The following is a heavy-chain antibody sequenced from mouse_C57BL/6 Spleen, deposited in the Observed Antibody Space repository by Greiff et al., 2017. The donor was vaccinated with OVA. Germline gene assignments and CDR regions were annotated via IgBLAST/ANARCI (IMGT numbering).Heavy chain of an antibody. D-gene: IGHD2-3*01. CDR2: IRNKANNHAT. V-gene: IGHV6-6*01. Sequence: EVMLVESGGGLVQPGGSMKLSCAASGFTFSDSWMDWVRQSPEKGLEWVAEIRNKANNHATYYAESVKGRFTISRDDTKSSVYLRMNSLRAEDTGIYDCTCGYYDGGSFAYWGQGTLVTVSA. J-gene: IGHJ3*01. CDR1: GFTFSDSW. CDR3: TCGYYDGGSFAY.